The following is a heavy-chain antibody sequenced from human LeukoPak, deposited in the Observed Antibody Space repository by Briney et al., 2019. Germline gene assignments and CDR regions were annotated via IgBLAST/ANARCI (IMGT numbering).Heavy chain of an antibody. V-gene: IGHV3-11*01. CDR3: ARAGGTWIQLQFDY. CDR2: ISSSGSTI. Sequence: GGSLRLSCAASGFTFSDYYMSWIRQAPGKGLKWFSYISSSGSTIYYADSVKGRFTISRNNAKNSLYLQMNSLRAEDTAVYYCARAGGTWIQLQFDYWGQGTLVTVSS. D-gene: IGHD5-18*01. CDR1: GFTFSDYY. J-gene: IGHJ4*02.